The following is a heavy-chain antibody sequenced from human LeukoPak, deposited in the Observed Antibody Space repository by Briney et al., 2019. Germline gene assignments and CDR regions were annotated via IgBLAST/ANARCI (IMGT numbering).Heavy chain of an antibody. CDR2: ITESGDDT. Sequence: GGSLRLSCAASGFTFSDYDMSWVRQAPGKGPEWVSVITESGDDTNYADSVKGRFIISRDNSKNTLFLQMNSLRVEDTAVYYCARDETKGKGTAWFGWVHWRRETLVTVSS. V-gene: IGHV3-23*01. J-gene: IGHJ4*02. CDR3: ARDETKGKGTAWFGWVH. CDR1: GFTFSDYD. D-gene: IGHD3-10*01.